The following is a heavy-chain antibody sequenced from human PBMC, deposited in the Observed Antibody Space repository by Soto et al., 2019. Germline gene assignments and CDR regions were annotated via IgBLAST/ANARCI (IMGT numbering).Heavy chain of an antibody. CDR2: LLPIFGTT. CDR3: ARDETGDSYYYYYGMDV. J-gene: IGHJ6*02. V-gene: IGHV1-69*01. Sequence: QVQLVQSGAEVKKPGSSVKVSCKASGGTFNIYNINWVRQAPGQGLEWMGGLLPIFGTTNYAQRFQGRLTIIADDSTSTAYMELSSLRSEDTAVYYCARDETGDSYYYYYGMDVWGQGTKVTVTS. D-gene: IGHD7-27*01. CDR1: GGTFNIYN.